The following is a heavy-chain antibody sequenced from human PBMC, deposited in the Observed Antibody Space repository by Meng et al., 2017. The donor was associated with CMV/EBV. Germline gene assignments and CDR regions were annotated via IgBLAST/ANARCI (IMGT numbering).Heavy chain of an antibody. CDR1: GYTFTGYY. CDR3: ARVDCSSTSCYLRFDP. V-gene: IGHV1-2*02. J-gene: IGHJ5*02. D-gene: IGHD2-2*01. CDR2: INPNSGGT. Sequence: SVKVSCKASGYTFTGYYMHWVRQAPGQGLEWMGWINPNSGGTNYAQKFQGRVTMTRDTSISTAYMELSRLRSDDTAVYYCARVDCSSTSCYLRFDPWGQGTLVTVSS.